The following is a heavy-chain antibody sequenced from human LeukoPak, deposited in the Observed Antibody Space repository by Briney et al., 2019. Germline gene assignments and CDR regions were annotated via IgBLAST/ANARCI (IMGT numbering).Heavy chain of an antibody. CDR2: SIPIFATA. Sequence: GASVKVSCKASGGTFNSYAISWVRQAPGQGLEWMGGSIPIFATAHYAQKFQGRVTISADEATSTAYMELSSLRSEDTAVYYCARDRGKYSGASYYYHYMDVWGKGTTVTVSS. CDR3: ARDRGKYSGASYYYHYMDV. D-gene: IGHD6-25*01. CDR1: GGTFNSYA. J-gene: IGHJ6*03. V-gene: IGHV1-69*13.